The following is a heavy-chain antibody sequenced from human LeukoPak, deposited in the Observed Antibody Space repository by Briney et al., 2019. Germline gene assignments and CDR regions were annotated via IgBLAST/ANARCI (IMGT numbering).Heavy chain of an antibody. CDR3: ARERDLYYYYGMDV. D-gene: IGHD5-24*01. Sequence: ASVKVSCKASGYTFTGYYMHWVRQAPGQGLEWMGWINPNSGGTNHAQKFQGRVTMTRDTSISTAYMELSRLRSDDTAVYYCARERDLYYYYGMDVWGQGTTVTVSS. J-gene: IGHJ6*02. CDR2: INPNSGGT. V-gene: IGHV1-2*02. CDR1: GYTFTGYY.